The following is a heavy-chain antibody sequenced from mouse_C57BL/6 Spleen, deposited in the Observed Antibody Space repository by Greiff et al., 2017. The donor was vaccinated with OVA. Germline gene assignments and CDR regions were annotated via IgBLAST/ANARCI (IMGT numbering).Heavy chain of an antibody. CDR1: GYTFTSSW. CDR2: IHPNSGST. J-gene: IGHJ1*03. Sequence: QVQLQQPGAELVKPGASVKLSCKASGYTFTSSWMHWVKQRPGQGLAWIGMIHPNSGSTNYNEKFKSKATLTVDKSSSTAYMQLSSLTSEDSAVYYCARSDYGSSYRDFDVWGTGTTVTVSS. D-gene: IGHD1-1*01. V-gene: IGHV1-64*01. CDR3: ARSDYGSSYRDFDV.